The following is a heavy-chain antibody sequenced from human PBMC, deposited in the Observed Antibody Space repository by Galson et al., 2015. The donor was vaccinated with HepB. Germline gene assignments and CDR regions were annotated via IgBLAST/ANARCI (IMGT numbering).Heavy chain of an antibody. Sequence: SLRLSCAASGFTLSSYGMHWVRQAPGKGLEWVAVIWYDGRNKYYADSVKGRFTISRDNSKNTLYLQMNSLRAEDTAVYYCARGELYGNYYYGMDVWGQGTTVTVSS. V-gene: IGHV3-33*01. CDR1: GFTLSSYG. CDR2: IWYDGRNK. J-gene: IGHJ6*02. CDR3: ARGELYGNYYYGMDV. D-gene: IGHD1-7*01.